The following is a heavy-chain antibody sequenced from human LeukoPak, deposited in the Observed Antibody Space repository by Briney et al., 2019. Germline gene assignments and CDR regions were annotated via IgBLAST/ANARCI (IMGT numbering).Heavy chain of an antibody. CDR1: GGSISSYY. J-gene: IGHJ5*02. D-gene: IGHD3-16*01. CDR2: IYYSGST. V-gene: IGHV4-59*01. CDR3: ARAPDYVWGGFDP. Sequence: SETLSLTCTVSGGSISSYYWSWIRQPPGKGLEWIGYIYYSGSTNYNPSLKSRVTISVDTSKNQFSLKLSSVTAADTAVYYCARAPDYVWGGFDPWGQGALVTVSS.